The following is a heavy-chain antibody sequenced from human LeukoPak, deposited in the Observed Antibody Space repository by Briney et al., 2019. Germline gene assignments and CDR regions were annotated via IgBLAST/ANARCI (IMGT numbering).Heavy chain of an antibody. Sequence: SETLSLTCSVSGGSITSHFWSWVRQPPGKGLEWIGYIHYSGSTNYNPSLKSRVTISVDTSKNQFSLKLSSVTAADTAVYYCARGGHTAMVTYFDYWGQGTLVTVSS. CDR2: IHYSGST. D-gene: IGHD5-18*01. J-gene: IGHJ4*02. V-gene: IGHV4-59*11. CDR1: GGSITSHF. CDR3: ARGGHTAMVTYFDY.